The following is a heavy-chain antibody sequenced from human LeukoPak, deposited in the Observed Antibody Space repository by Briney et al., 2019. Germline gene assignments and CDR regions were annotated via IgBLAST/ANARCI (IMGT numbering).Heavy chain of an antibody. V-gene: IGHV4-61*01. CDR2: IYYGGST. D-gene: IGHD6-13*01. Sequence: SETLSLTCTVSGGSVSSGIYYWSWIRQPPGKGLEWVGYIYYGGSTNYNPSLKSRVTISIDTSKNQFSLKLTSVTAADTAVYFCATGIATARADFWGHGTLVTVSS. CDR1: GGSVSSGIYY. J-gene: IGHJ4*01. CDR3: ATGIATARADF.